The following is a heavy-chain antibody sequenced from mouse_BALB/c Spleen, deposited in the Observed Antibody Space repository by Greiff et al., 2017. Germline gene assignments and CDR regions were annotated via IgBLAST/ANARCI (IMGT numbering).Heavy chain of an antibody. J-gene: IGHJ1*01. CDR3: ARETHRYDWYFDV. CDR2: IWAGGST. D-gene: IGHD2-14*01. Sequence: QVQLKESGPGLVAPSQSLSITCTVSGFSLTSYGVHWVRQPPGKGLEWLGVIWAGGSTNYNSALMSRLSISKDNSKSQVFLKMNSLQTDDTAMYYCARETHRYDWYFDVWGAGTTVTVSS. CDR1: GFSLTSYG. V-gene: IGHV2-9*02.